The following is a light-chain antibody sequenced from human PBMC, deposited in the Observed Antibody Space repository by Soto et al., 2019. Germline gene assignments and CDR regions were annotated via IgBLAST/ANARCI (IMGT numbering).Light chain of an antibody. CDR3: AAWDDSLSGRV. CDR2: RNN. V-gene: IGLV1-47*01. Sequence: QSVLAQPPSASGTPGQRVSISCSGSSSNIGSNYVYWYQQLPGTAPKLLIYRNNQRPSGVPDRFSGSKSGTSASLAISGLRSEDEADDYWAAWDDSLSGRVFGTGTKVTVL. J-gene: IGLJ1*01. CDR1: SSNIGSNY.